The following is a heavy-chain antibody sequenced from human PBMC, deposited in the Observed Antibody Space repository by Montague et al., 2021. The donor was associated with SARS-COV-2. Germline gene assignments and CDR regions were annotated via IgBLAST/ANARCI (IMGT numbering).Heavy chain of an antibody. J-gene: IGHJ4*02. CDR3: ARPGGITGTTSLYYVY. D-gene: IGHD1-20*01. CDR2: LYYSYFT. Sequence: SETLSLTCTVYGCTISSCSYYWGCIRKPPAKGLECLGCLYYSYFTYYVTSLWNRGTISVDTSKNQFSLKLSSVTAAVTAVYYCARPGGITGTTSLYYVYWGQLSLVTVAS. CDR1: GCTISSCSYY. V-gene: IGHV4-39*01.